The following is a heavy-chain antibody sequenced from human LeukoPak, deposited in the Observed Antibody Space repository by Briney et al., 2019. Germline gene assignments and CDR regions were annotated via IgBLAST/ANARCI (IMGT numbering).Heavy chain of an antibody. CDR3: AKGTGINHYNWFDP. V-gene: IGHV3-23*01. D-gene: IGHD2-8*02. J-gene: IGHJ5*02. Sequence: GGSLRLSCAASGFTFSSYAMSWVRQAPGKGLEWVSSISGNGGITYYADSVKGRFTISRDNSKNTLYLQMNSLRAEDTALYYCAKGTGINHYNWFDPWGQGTLVTVSS. CDR2: ISGNGGIT. CDR1: GFTFSSYA.